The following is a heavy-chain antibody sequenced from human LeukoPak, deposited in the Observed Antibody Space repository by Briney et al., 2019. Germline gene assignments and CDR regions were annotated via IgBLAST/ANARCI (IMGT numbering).Heavy chain of an antibody. J-gene: IGHJ6*02. D-gene: IGHD2-21*02. Sequence: SETPSLTCAVYGGSFSGYYWSWTRQPPGKGLEWIGEINHSGSTNYNPSLKSRVTISVDTSKNQFSLTLSSVTAADTAVYYCARVAVVTATSYYYYYGMDVWGQGTTVTVSS. CDR3: ARVAVVTATSYYYYYGMDV. CDR1: GGSFSGYY. CDR2: INHSGST. V-gene: IGHV4-34*01.